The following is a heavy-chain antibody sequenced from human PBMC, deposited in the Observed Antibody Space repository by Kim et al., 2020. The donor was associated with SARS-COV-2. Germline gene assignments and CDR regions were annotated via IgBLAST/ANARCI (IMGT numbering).Heavy chain of an antibody. V-gene: IGHV3-74*01. J-gene: IGHJ4*02. CDR1: GFTFSSHW. CDR3: VRDGVGAPPLDY. D-gene: IGHD3-3*01. Sequence: GGSLRLSCAATGFTFSSHWMHWVRQGPGKGLVWVCDINPAGTFSRYADSVRGRFTISRDNARNTLFLQMTSLSPDDTAVYYCVRDGVGAPPLDYFVQGTL. CDR2: INPAGTFS.